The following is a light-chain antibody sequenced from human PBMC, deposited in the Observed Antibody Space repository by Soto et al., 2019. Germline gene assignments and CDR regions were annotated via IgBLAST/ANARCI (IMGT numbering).Light chain of an antibody. Sequence: QSALTQPASVSGSPGQSITISCTGTSSDVGGYNYVSWYQHHPGKAPKLMIYKVSNRPSGVSNRFSGSKSGNTASLTISGVQVEDEADYYCSSYASSSTLLFGGGTKLTVL. CDR3: SSYASSSTLL. CDR1: SSDVGGYNY. J-gene: IGLJ2*01. V-gene: IGLV2-14*01. CDR2: KVS.